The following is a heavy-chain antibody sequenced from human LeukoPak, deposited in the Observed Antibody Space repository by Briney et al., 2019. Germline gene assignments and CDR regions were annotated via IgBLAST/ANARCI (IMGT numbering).Heavy chain of an antibody. Sequence: SVKVSCKASGGTFSSYAISWVRQAPGQGLEWMGRIIPIFGTANYAQKFQGRVTITTDESTSTAYMELSSLRSEDTAVYYCARAYYYDSSGYPAFDIWGQGTVVTVSS. D-gene: IGHD3-22*01. V-gene: IGHV1-69*05. J-gene: IGHJ3*02. CDR1: GGTFSSYA. CDR3: ARAYYYDSSGYPAFDI. CDR2: IIPIFGTA.